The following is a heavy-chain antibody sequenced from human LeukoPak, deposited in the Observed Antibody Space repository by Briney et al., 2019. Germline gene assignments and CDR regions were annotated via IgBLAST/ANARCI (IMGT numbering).Heavy chain of an antibody. D-gene: IGHD3-22*01. CDR2: IYYSGST. CDR1: GGSISSGDYY. J-gene: IGHJ4*02. V-gene: IGHV4-30-4*01. CDR3: ARSNYYDSSGYYRYFDY. Sequence: SETLSLTCTVSGGSISSGDYYWSWIRQPPGKGLERIGYIYYSGSTYYNPSLKSRATISVDTSKNQFSLKLSSVTAADTAVYFCARSNYYDSSGYYRYFDYWGQGTLVTVSS.